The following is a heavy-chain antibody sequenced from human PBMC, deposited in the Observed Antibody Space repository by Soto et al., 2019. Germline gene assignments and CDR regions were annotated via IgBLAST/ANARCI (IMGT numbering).Heavy chain of an antibody. D-gene: IGHD3-10*01. V-gene: IGHV1-69*13. J-gene: IGHJ6*02. Sequence: SVEVSFKASGGPFSSFAIRLVRQAPGQGLEWIGGIIPTFGTANYAQKFHVRVTITADESTSTAYMELSSLRSEDTAGYYCAKAKVLWFGELTNWYYYYGTDVWGQGTPVTVS. CDR2: IIPTFGTA. CDR1: GGPFSSFA. CDR3: AKAKVLWFGELTNWYYYYGTDV.